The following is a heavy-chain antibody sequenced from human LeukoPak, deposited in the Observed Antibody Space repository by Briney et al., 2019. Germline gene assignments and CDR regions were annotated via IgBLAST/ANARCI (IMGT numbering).Heavy chain of an antibody. Sequence: GASVKVSCKASGYTFTSYDINWVRQATGQGLEWMGWMNPNSGNTGYAQKFQGRVTMTRDTSISTAYMELSSLRSEDTAVYYCARVRVPWLAIAYWGQGTLVTVSS. D-gene: IGHD3-9*01. CDR2: MNPNSGNT. CDR1: GYTFTSYD. V-gene: IGHV1-8*01. CDR3: ARVRVPWLAIAY. J-gene: IGHJ4*02.